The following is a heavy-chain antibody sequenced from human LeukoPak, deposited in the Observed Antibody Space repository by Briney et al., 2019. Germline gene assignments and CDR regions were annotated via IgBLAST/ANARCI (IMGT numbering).Heavy chain of an antibody. CDR1: GFIFSSYA. CDR2: INDGGGRT. J-gene: IGHJ4*02. D-gene: IGHD1-26*01. V-gene: IGHV3-23*01. CDR3: ARYSGSYYYPPAWDL. Sequence: GGSLRLSCAASGFIFSSYAMNWVRQAPGKGLEWVSAINDGGGRTYYADSVKGRFTISRDNSKNTLYLQMDSLRADDTAVYYCARYSGSYYYPPAWDLWGQGTLVTVSS.